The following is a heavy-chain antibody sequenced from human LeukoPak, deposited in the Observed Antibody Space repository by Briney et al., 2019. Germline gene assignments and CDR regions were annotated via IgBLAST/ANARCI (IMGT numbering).Heavy chain of an antibody. CDR2: IVPILGTA. D-gene: IGHD6-13*01. J-gene: IGHJ4*02. CDR3: ARVPQGSSWPYYFDY. CDR1: GGTFSTYA. Sequence: GRSLRLSCAASGGTFSTYAISWVRQAPGQGLEWVGRIVPILGTANYAQNFQGRVTITADRSTTTAYMELSSLRSEDTAVYYCARVPQGSSWPYYFDYWGQGTLVTVSS. V-gene: IGHV1-69*04.